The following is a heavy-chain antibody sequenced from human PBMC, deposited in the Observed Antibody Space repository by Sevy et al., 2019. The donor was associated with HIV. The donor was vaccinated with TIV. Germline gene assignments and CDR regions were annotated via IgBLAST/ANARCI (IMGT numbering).Heavy chain of an antibody. D-gene: IGHD2-2*01. Sequence: GGSLRLSCAASGFTFSTYTMNWVRQAPGKGLEWVSSISSSSSYIYYADSVKGRFTISRDNAKNSLYLQMNSLRVEDTAVYYCARAAYYCSTTSCCIDYWGQGTLVTVSS. CDR1: GFTFSTYT. V-gene: IGHV3-21*01. J-gene: IGHJ4*02. CDR3: ARAAYYCSTTSCCIDY. CDR2: ISSSSSYI.